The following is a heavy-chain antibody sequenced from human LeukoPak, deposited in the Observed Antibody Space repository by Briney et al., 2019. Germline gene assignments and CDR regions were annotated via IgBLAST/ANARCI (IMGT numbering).Heavy chain of an antibody. CDR2: IYYSGST. D-gene: IGHD5-24*01. CDR3: ARGARAGYNLEPFDY. J-gene: IGHJ4*02. CDR1: GGSISSYY. V-gene: IGHV4-59*08. Sequence: PSETLSLTCTVSGGSISSYYWSWFRQPPGKGLEWIGYIYYSGSTKYNPSLKSRVTISVDTSKNQFSLKLSSVTAADTAVYYCARGARAGYNLEPFDYWGQGTLVTVSS.